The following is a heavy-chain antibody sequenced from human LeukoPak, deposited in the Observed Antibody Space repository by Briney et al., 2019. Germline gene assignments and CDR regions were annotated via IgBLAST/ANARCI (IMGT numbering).Heavy chain of an antibody. Sequence: GGSLRLSCAASGFTFSSYGMHWVRQAPGKGLEWVAVISYDGSNKYYADSVKGRFTISRDNSKNTLYLQMNSLRAEDTAVHYCAKGRPSVGGYDPLGWFDPWGQGTLVTVSS. V-gene: IGHV3-30*18. CDR1: GFTFSSYG. CDR3: AKGRPSVGGYDPLGWFDP. D-gene: IGHD5-12*01. J-gene: IGHJ5*02. CDR2: ISYDGSNK.